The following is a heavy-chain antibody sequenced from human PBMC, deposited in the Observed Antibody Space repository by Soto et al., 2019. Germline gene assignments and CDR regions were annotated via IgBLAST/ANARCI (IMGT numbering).Heavy chain of an antibody. CDR1: GYTFTSYA. CDR3: ARLGIAAALDY. CDR2: INAGNGNT. Sequence: ASVKVSCKASGYTFTSYAMHWVRQAPGQRLEWMGWINAGNGNTKYSQKFQGRVTITRDTSASTAYMELNSLRAEDTAVYYCARLGIAAALDYWGQGTLVTVSS. D-gene: IGHD6-13*01. J-gene: IGHJ4*02. V-gene: IGHV1-3*01.